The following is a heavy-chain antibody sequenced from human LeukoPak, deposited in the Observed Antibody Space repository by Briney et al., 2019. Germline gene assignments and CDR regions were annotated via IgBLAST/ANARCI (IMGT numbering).Heavy chain of an antibody. D-gene: IGHD4-23*01. CDR3: ARDNPEYGGPTEEVWFDP. J-gene: IGHJ5*02. CDR1: GFTFSSYR. V-gene: IGHV3-21*01. CDR2: ISSSSSYI. Sequence: GGSLRLSCAASGFTFSSYRMNWVRQAPGKGLEWVSSISSSSSYIYYADSVKGRFTISRDNAKNSPYLQMNSLRTEDTAVYYCARDNPEYGGPTEEVWFDPWGQGTLVTVSS.